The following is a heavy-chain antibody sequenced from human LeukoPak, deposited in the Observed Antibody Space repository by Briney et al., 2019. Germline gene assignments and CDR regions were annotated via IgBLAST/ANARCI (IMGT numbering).Heavy chain of an antibody. J-gene: IGHJ3*02. Sequence: PGGSLRLSCAASGFTFSSYSMNWVRQAPGKGLEWVSSISSSSSYIYYADSVKGRFTISRDNAKNSLYLQMDSLRVEDTAVYYAREGWDLNALDIWGQGTMVTVSP. CDR1: GFTFSSYS. V-gene: IGHV3-21*01. CDR2: ISSSSSYI. D-gene: IGHD1-26*01. CDR3: AREGWDLNALDI.